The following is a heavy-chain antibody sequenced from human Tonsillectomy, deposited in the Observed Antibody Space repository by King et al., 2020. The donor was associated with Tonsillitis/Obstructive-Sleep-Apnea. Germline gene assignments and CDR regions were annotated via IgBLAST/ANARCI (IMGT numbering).Heavy chain of an antibody. CDR3: TARGGRY. J-gene: IGHJ4*02. V-gene: IGHV3-15*01. CDR2: IKSKSDGGTI. CDR1: GFTFSHAW. Sequence: VQLVESGGGLVQPGGSLRLSCAASGFTFSHAWMSWVRQAPGKGLEWVGRIKSKSDGGTIDYTAPVKDRFTISRDDSKNRRYLQMNSLKTEDPAGYYCTARGGRYWGQGTLVTVSS. D-gene: IGHD3-10*01.